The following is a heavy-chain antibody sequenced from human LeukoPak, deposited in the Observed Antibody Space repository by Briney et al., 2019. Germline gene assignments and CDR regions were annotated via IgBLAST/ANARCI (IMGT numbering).Heavy chain of an antibody. D-gene: IGHD3-22*01. V-gene: IGHV4-59*12. J-gene: IGHJ1*01. CDR3: ARVQYYYDSSGYYYRAEYFQH. CDR2: IYYSGST. Sequence: SETLSLTCTVSGGSISSYYWSWIRQPPGKGLEWIGYIYYSGSTNYNPSPKSRVTISVDTSKNQFSLKLNSVTAADTAVYYCARVQYYYDSSGYYYRAEYFQHWGQGTLVTVSS. CDR1: GGSISSYY.